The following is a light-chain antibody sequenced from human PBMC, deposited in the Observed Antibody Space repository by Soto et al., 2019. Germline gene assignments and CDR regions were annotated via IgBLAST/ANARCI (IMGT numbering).Light chain of an antibody. CDR1: HSEVFGYNY. CDR2: DVS. Sequence: QSVLTQPASLSGSPGQSITLSFTRTHSEVFGYNYVSWYQHHPGKAPKLIIYDVSNRPSGVSIRFSASKSDNTASLTISGLQPEDEADYHCSSYTTSNTRQIVFGTGTKVTVL. V-gene: IGLV2-14*03. CDR3: SSYTTSNTRQIV. J-gene: IGLJ1*01.